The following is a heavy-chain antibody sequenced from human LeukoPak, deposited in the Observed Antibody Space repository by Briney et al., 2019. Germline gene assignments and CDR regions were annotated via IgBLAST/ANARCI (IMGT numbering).Heavy chain of an antibody. CDR1: GFTFSSYG. CDR3: ASRRGGIVGDY. Sequence: GGSLRLSCAASGFTFSSYGMHWVRQAPGKGLEWVALIWYDGSNKYYADSVKGRFTISRDNSKNTLYLQMNSLRAEDTAVYYCASRRGGIVGDYWGQGTLVTVSS. CDR2: IWYDGSNK. J-gene: IGHJ4*02. D-gene: IGHD2-15*01. V-gene: IGHV3-33*01.